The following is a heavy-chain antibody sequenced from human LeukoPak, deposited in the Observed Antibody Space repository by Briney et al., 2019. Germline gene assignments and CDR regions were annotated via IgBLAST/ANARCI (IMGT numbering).Heavy chain of an antibody. Sequence: GGSLRLSCAASGFTVSSNYMSWVRQAPGKGLEWVSVIYSGGSTYYADSVKGRFTISRDNSKNTLYLQMNSLRAEDTAVYYCAKTGTRGDWPNPYYYYMDVWGKGTTVTVSS. CDR2: IYSGGST. V-gene: IGHV3-53*01. CDR3: AKTGTRGDWPNPYYYYMDV. D-gene: IGHD1-1*01. J-gene: IGHJ6*03. CDR1: GFTVSSNY.